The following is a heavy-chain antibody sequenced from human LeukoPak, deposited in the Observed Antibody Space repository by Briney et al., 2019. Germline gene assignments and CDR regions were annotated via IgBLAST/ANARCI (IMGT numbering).Heavy chain of an antibody. CDR1: GFTFSTFA. V-gene: IGHV3-23*01. D-gene: IGHD2-8*02. J-gene: IGHJ4*02. Sequence: GGSLRLSCAASGFTFSTFAMIWVHQPPGKGLEWVSSILPSGGEIHYADSVRGRFTISRDNSKSTLSLQMNSLRAEDTAIYYCATYRHVLLPFESWGQGTLVTVSS. CDR2: ILPSGGEI. CDR3: ATYRHVLLPFES.